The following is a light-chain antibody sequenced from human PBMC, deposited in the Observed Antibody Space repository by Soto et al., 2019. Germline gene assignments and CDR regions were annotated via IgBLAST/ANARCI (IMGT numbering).Light chain of an antibody. Sequence: EIVMTQSPATLSVSPGERATLSCRASQSVYRNVVWYQQKPGQPPRLLIYGTSTRATGVPARFSGGGSGTDFTLTITSLQSDDFGVYYCQQYKDWPTTFGQGTKVDIK. J-gene: IGKJ1*01. V-gene: IGKV3-15*01. CDR2: GTS. CDR3: QQYKDWPTT. CDR1: QSVYRN.